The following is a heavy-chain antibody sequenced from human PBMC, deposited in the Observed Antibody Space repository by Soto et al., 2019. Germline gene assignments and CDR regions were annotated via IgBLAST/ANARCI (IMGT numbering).Heavy chain of an antibody. CDR2: IYAGGNT. V-gene: IGHV3-53*01. D-gene: IGHD3-10*01. CDR3: ARDYYYGSGNYYRADYYHYGMDV. CDR1: GFTVTSYY. J-gene: IGHJ6*02. Sequence: GGSLRLSCAASGFTVTSYYMSWVRQAPGKGLEWVSPIYAGGNTNYADSVKGRFTISRDNSKNTLYLQMSSLRAEDTAVYYCARDYYYGSGNYYRADYYHYGMDVWGQGTTVTISS.